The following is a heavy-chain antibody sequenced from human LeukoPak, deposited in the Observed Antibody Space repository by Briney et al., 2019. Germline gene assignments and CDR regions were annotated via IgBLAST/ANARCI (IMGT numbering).Heavy chain of an antibody. V-gene: IGHV4-59*12. D-gene: IGHD3-10*01. CDR2: IYYSGST. Sequence: SETLSLTCTVSGGSISSYYWSWIRQPPGKGLEWIGYIYYSGSTNYNPSLKSRVTISVDTSKNQFSLKLSSVTAADTAVYYCARDGAYGSGSKSNWFDPWGQGTLVTVSS. CDR1: GGSISSYY. J-gene: IGHJ5*02. CDR3: ARDGAYGSGSKSNWFDP.